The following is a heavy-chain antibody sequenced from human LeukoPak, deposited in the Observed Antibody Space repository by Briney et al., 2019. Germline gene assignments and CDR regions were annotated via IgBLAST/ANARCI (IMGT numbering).Heavy chain of an antibody. CDR2: IYYSGST. CDR3: ARDYDSSGYYWS. D-gene: IGHD3-22*01. J-gene: IGHJ4*02. V-gene: IGHV4-59*01. CDR1: GGSISTYY. Sequence: SETLFLTCTVSGGSISTYYWTWIRQPPGKGLEWIEYIYYSGSTNYNPSLKSRVTMSVDTSKNQFSLNLNSVTAADTAVYYCARDYDSSGYYWSWGQGTLVTVSS.